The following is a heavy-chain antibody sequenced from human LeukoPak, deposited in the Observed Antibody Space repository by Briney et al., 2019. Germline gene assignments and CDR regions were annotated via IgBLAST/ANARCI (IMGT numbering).Heavy chain of an antibody. D-gene: IGHD6-13*01. CDR2: VYYTGST. J-gene: IGHJ4*02. CDR1: GGPISSITYY. CDR3: ARAVREVGSWSSYYFDY. V-gene: IGHV4-39*07. Sequence: PSETLSLTCTVSGGPISSITYYWGWIRQPPGKGLEWIGSVYYTGSTNYNPSLQSRVTISVDTSKNQFSLKLSSVTAADTAVYYCARAVREVGSWSSYYFDYWGQGTLVTVPS.